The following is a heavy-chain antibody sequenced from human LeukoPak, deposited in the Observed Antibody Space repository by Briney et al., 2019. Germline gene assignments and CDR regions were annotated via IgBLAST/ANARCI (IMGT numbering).Heavy chain of an antibody. Sequence: SQTLSLTRAISVYSVSSNIAAWHWLRQSPSRGLEWLGRTYYWSKWSNDYAVSEQSRITINPDTSKNQFSLQLNSVTPEDAAVYYCARGAYNSVWSWGQGTLVTVSS. V-gene: IGHV6-1*01. CDR3: ARGAYNSVWS. CDR2: TYYWSKWSN. CDR1: VYSVSSNIAA. J-gene: IGHJ5*02. D-gene: IGHD6-19*01.